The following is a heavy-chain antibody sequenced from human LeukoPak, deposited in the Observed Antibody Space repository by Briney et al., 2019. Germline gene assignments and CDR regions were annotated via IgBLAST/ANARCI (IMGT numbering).Heavy chain of an antibody. J-gene: IGHJ4*02. Sequence: PGGSLRLSCAASGFTFSSYGMHWVRQAPGKGLEWVAFIRYDGSNKYYADSVKGRFTISRDNSKNTLYLQMNSLRAEDTAVYYCARGVGALGAFDYWGQGTLVTVSS. CDR1: GFTFSSYG. D-gene: IGHD1-26*01. CDR3: ARGVGALGAFDY. CDR2: IRYDGSNK. V-gene: IGHV3-30*02.